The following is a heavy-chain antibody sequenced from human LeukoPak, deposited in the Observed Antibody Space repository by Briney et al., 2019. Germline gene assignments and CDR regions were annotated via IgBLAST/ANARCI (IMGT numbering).Heavy chain of an antibody. Sequence: PGGSLRLSCAASGFTFSTYAMHWVRQAPGKGLEWVAVISYDGRQKYYADSVKGRFTISRDNAKNTLYLQMNSLRAEDTAVYYCARGGTSHFMGGGDDAFDIWGQGTMVTVSS. V-gene: IGHV3-30*04. CDR2: ISYDGRQK. D-gene: IGHD1-26*01. CDR1: GFTFSTYA. CDR3: ARGGTSHFMGGGDDAFDI. J-gene: IGHJ3*02.